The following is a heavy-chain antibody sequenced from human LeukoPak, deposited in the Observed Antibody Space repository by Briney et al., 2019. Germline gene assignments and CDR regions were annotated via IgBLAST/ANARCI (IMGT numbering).Heavy chain of an antibody. Sequence: PSETLSLTCTVSGASISSFYWSWIRQPPGKGLEWLGYIFYTGSTHYNPSLRSRVTISVDTSKNQFSLKLTSVTAADTAVYYCARDRSPAPYNYDITGYDAFDIWGQGTMVTVSS. CDR1: GASISSFY. J-gene: IGHJ3*02. CDR2: IFYTGST. V-gene: IGHV4-59*01. CDR3: ARDRSPAPYNYDITGYDAFDI. D-gene: IGHD3-22*01.